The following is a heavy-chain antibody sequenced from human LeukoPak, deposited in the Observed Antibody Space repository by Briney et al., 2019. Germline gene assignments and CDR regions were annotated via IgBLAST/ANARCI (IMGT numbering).Heavy chain of an antibody. D-gene: IGHD1-7*01. J-gene: IGHJ4*02. CDR3: ARNPTASGTTGLYPTY. V-gene: IGHV3-33*01. CDR2: PYHDGSNK. Sequence: PGRSLRLSCAASGFTFNTYAMHWVRHAPGKGLEWVALPYHDGSNKFYANSVRGRFTISRDNSRSTLYLQMDSLRAEDTAVYYCARNPTASGTTGLYPTYWGQGTLVAVSS. CDR1: GFTFNTYA.